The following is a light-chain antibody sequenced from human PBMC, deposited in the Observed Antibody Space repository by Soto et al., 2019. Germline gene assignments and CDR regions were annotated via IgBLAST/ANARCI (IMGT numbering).Light chain of an antibody. CDR3: RSFTSRQTYV. Sequence: QSALTQPASVSGSPGQSTTISCTGTSSDIGGYNYVSWYQQLPGEAPKLIIYDVSDRPSGVSTRFSGSKSGNTASLTISGLQAEDEGDYYCRSFTSRQTYVFGTGTKLTVL. CDR1: SSDIGGYNY. CDR2: DVS. V-gene: IGLV2-14*01. J-gene: IGLJ1*01.